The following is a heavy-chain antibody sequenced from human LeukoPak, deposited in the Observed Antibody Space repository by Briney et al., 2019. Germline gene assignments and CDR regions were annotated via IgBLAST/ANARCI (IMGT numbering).Heavy chain of an antibody. V-gene: IGHV4-30-2*01. J-gene: IGHJ5*02. CDR1: GGSISSGGYS. D-gene: IGHD2-15*01. CDR3: ARGVAANPNWFDP. Sequence: SETLSLTCAVSGGSISSGGYSWSWIRQPPGTGLEWIGYIYHSGSTYYNPSLKSRVTISVDRSKNQFSLKLSSVTAADTAVYYCARGVAANPNWFDPWGQGTLVTVSS. CDR2: IYHSGST.